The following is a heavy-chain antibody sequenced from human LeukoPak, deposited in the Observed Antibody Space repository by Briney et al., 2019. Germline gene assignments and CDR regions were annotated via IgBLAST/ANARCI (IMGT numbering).Heavy chain of an antibody. CDR2: FYPGDSDT. J-gene: IGHJ4*02. CDR3: AKLYLHDTSGWGSFDY. D-gene: IGHD3-22*01. V-gene: IGHV5-51*01. CDR1: GYSFTGYW. Sequence: GESLKIPFKGPGYSFTGYWIAWARQMPGKGLDGMLSFYPGDSDTRYSTSCQGQVLISADKSIYTASLQWSTLKPSDTAMSYCAKLYLHDTSGWGSFDYWGQGTLVTVSS.